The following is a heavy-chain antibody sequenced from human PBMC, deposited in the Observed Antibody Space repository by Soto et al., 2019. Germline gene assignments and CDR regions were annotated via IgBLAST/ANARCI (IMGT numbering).Heavy chain of an antibody. CDR3: ARDHSYCSGTTCHESYGMDV. J-gene: IGHJ6*02. CDR1: GGSISSYY. D-gene: IGHD2-2*01. CDR2: IYSSGSA. Sequence: SETLSLTCIISGGSISSYYWSWIRQPAGKGLEWIGRIYSSGSANYSPSLKSRVTMSVDTSKNQFSLKLSSVTAADTALYYCARDHSYCSGTTCHESYGMDVWGQGTTVTVSS. V-gene: IGHV4-4*07.